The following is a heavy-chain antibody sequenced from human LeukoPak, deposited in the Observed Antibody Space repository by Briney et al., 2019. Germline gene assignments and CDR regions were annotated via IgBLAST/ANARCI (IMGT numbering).Heavy chain of an antibody. CDR1: GFTVSSNY. J-gene: IGHJ6*02. V-gene: IGHV3-66*01. CDR2: IYSGGST. D-gene: IGHD6-19*01. CDR3: ALAVAGTTPYYYYGMDV. Sequence: GGSLRLSCAASGFTVSSNYMSWVRQAPEKGLEWVSVIYSGGSTYYADSVKGRFTISRDNSKNTLYLQMNSLRAEDTAVYYCALAVAGTTPYYYYGMDVWGQGTTVTVSS.